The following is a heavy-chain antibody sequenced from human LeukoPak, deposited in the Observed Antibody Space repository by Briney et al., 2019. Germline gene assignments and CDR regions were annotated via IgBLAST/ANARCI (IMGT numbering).Heavy chain of an antibody. V-gene: IGHV3-30*03. CDR3: ARYKGRSSWSFDY. D-gene: IGHD6-13*01. Sequence: GGSLRLSCAASGFIFSTCGMHWVRQAPGKGLQWVAVISYDGSNKYYADSVKGRFTISRDTSTNSLYLHMNSLRDDDTAVYYCARYKGRSSWSFDYWGQGTLLTVS. CDR1: GFIFSTCG. CDR2: ISYDGSNK. J-gene: IGHJ4*02.